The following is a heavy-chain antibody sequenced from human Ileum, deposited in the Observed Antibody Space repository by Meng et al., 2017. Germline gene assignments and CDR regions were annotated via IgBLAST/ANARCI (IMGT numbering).Heavy chain of an antibody. D-gene: IGHD3-10*01. CDR3: ARFYGSGTFEVHDY. J-gene: IGHJ4*02. V-gene: IGHV4-61*01. CDR2: IHYGGSR. CDR1: GGSVSSASYY. Sequence: QVQLQESGPGLVRPSETLSLTCNVSGGSVSSASYYWSWIRQPPGKGLEWIGLIHYGGSRNYNPSLKSRVTMSVDTSKNQVSLRLTSVTAADTAVYYCARFYGSGTFEVHDYWGQGTLVTVSS.